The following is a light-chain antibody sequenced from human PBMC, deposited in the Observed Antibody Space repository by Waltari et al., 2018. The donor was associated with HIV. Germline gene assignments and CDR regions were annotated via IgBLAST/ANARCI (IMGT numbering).Light chain of an antibody. J-gene: IGLJ2*01. CDR1: SLRSYS. V-gene: IGLV3-19*01. CDR2: GQN. CDR3: YSRDSSGNHRGV. Sequence: SSELTQAQCVSVALGQTVRITGQGDSLRSYSASCSPAMPGQAPLLVIYGQNTRPSGIPDRFSGSSSGNTASLTITGAQAEDDADYFCYSRDSSGNHRGVFGGGTKLTVL.